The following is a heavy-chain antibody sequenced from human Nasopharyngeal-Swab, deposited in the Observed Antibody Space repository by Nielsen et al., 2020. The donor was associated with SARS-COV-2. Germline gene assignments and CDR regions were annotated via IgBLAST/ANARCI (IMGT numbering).Heavy chain of an antibody. D-gene: IGHD2-2*01. CDR3: ARVPCTSTSCYYRHAFDI. CDR2: ISYDGSNK. CDR1: GFTFSSYG. J-gene: IGHJ3*02. V-gene: IGHV3-30*03. Sequence: GESLKISCAASGFTFSSYGMHWVRQAPGKGLEWVAVISYDGSNKYYADSVKGRFTISRDNSKNTLYLQMNSLRAEDTAVYYCARVPCTSTSCYYRHAFDIWGQGTKVIVSS.